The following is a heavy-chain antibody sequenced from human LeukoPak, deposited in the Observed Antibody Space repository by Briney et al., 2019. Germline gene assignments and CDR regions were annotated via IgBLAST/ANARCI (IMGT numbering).Heavy chain of an antibody. CDR3: ARDREVVVGADPYNWFDP. J-gene: IGHJ5*02. D-gene: IGHD2-15*01. Sequence: QPGGSLRLSCAASGFTFSSYEMNWVRQARGKGLEWVSYISSSGSTIYYADSVKGRFTISRDNAKNSLYLQMNSLRAEDTAVYYCARDREVVVGADPYNWFDPWGQGTLVTVSS. CDR2: ISSSGSTI. CDR1: GFTFSSYE. V-gene: IGHV3-48*03.